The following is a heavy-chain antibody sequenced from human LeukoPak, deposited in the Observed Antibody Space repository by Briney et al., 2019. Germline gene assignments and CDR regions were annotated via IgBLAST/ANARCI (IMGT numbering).Heavy chain of an antibody. CDR3: ARGTGWYFH. V-gene: IGHV4-59*01. Sequence: PLETLSLTCTVSGGSISSYYWSWIRQPPGKGLEWIGYIYYSGSTNYNPSLKSRVTISVDTSKNQFSLKVSSVTAADTAVYYCARGTGWYFHWGQGTLVTVSS. J-gene: IGHJ4*02. CDR1: GGSISSYY. D-gene: IGHD6-19*01. CDR2: IYYSGST.